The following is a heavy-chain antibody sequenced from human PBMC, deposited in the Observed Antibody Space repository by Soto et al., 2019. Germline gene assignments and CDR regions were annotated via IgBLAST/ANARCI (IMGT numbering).Heavy chain of an antibody. J-gene: IGHJ4*02. CDR2: IYHSGST. V-gene: IGHV4-4*02. Sequence: PSETLSLTCAVSSGSISSSNWWSWVRQPPGKGLEWIGEIYHSGSTNYNPSLKSRVTISVDKSKNQFSLKLSSVTAADTAVYYCARGGPTYYDYIWWSYRPVYYFDYWAPRTLVTVSS. CDR3: ARGGPTYYDYIWWSYRPVYYFDY. D-gene: IGHD3-16*02. CDR1: SGSISSSNW.